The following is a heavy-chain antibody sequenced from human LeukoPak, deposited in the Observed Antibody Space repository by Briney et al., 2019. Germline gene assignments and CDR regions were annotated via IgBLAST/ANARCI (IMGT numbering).Heavy chain of an antibody. J-gene: IGHJ4*02. CDR3: ARVYLGDYFDY. Sequence: PSETLSLTCTVSDGSISSGDYFWGWIRQHPGKGLERIGYIYYSGSTNYNPSLKSRVTMSVDTSKNQFSLKLSSVTAADTAVYYCARVYLGDYFDYWGQGTLVTVSS. CDR2: IYYSGST. D-gene: IGHD1-14*01. V-gene: IGHV4-61*05. CDR1: DGSISSGDYF.